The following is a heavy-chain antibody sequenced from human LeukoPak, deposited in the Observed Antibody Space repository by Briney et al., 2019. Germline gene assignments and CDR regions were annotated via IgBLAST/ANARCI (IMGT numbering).Heavy chain of an antibody. CDR2: VFYNGAT. V-gene: IGHV4-39*07. Sequence: PSETLSLTCIVSGGSISSSIYYWAWVRQPPGKGLEWIGTVFYNGATQYSPSHRSRVTISIDTSTNQFSLKLTSVTAADTALYYCARDSYYDNSGEGAFDIWGQGTMVTVSA. CDR1: GGSISSSIYY. CDR3: ARDSYYDNSGEGAFDI. D-gene: IGHD3-22*01. J-gene: IGHJ3*02.